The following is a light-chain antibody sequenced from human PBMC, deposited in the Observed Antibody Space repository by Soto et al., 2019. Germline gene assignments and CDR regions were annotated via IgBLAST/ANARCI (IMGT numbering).Light chain of an antibody. CDR2: DVS. CDR3: SSYTSSSTLL. V-gene: IGLV2-14*01. J-gene: IGLJ2*01. Sequence: QSALTQPASVSGSPGQSITFSCTGTSNDIGGYNYVSWYQQHPGKAPKLMIFDVSNRPSGVSYRFSGSKSGNTASLTISGLQAEDEADYYCSSYTSSSTLLFGGGTKPTVL. CDR1: SNDIGGYNY.